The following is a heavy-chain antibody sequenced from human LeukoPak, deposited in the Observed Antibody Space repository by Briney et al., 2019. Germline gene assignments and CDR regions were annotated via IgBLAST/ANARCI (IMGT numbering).Heavy chain of an antibody. D-gene: IGHD3-22*01. CDR1: GFTFSSYE. CDR3: ARGPAHSSGYISY. Sequence: PGGSLRLSCAASGFTFSSYEMNWVRQAPGKGLEWVSYISSSGSTIYYADSVKGRFTISRDNAKNSLYLQMNSLRAEDTAVYYCARGPAHSSGYISYWGQGTLVTVSS. V-gene: IGHV3-48*03. CDR2: ISSSGSTI. J-gene: IGHJ4*02.